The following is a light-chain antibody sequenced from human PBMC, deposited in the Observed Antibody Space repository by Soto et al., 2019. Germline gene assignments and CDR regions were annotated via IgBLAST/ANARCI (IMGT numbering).Light chain of an antibody. CDR1: SSDVGNYNL. CDR2: EGD. J-gene: IGLJ1*01. CDR3: CSYAGGNTYV. Sequence: QSVLTQPASVSGSPGQSITIFCTGTSSDVGNYNLVSWYQHHPGEAPQLIIYEGDKRPSGVSHRFSTSKSGNTASLTISELQAEDEADYYCCSYAGGNTYVFGTGTKVTDL. V-gene: IGLV2-23*01.